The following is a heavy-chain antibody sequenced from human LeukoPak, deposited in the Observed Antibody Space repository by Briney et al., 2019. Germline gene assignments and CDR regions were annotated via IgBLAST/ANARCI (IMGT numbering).Heavy chain of an antibody. V-gene: IGHV3-30*02. CDR2: IRYDGSSK. CDR3: AKAVDHFDY. J-gene: IGHJ4*02. CDR1: GFTFSSYA. D-gene: IGHD3-9*01. Sequence: GRSLRLSCAASGFTFSSYAMHWVRQAPGKGLEWVAFIRYDGSSKYYADSVKGRFTISRDNSKNTLYLQMNSLRAEDTAVYYCAKAVDHFDYWGQGTLVTVSS.